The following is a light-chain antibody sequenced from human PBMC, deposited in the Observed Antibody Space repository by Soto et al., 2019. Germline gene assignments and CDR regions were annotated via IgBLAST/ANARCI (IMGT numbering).Light chain of an antibody. Sequence: QSVLTQPVSVSGSPGQSITISCTGTSSDVGSYNLVSWYQHHPDEAPKLIIYEVNKRPSGVSNRFSGSKSGNTASLTISGLQAEDEADYYCCSYAGSSSFYVFGGGTKVTVL. V-gene: IGLV2-23*02. CDR3: CSYAGSSSFYV. J-gene: IGLJ1*01. CDR2: EVN. CDR1: SSDVGSYNL.